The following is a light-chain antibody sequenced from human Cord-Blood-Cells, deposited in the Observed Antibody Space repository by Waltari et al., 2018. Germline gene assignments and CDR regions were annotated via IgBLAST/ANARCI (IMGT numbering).Light chain of an antibody. V-gene: IGLV1-47*01. CDR3: AAWDDSLSGYV. CDR1: RSNIGSNY. Sequence: QSVLTQPPSASGTPGQRVTISCSGSRSNIGSNYVYCYQHLPGTAPKLLIYRNNQRPSGVPDRFSGSKAGTSASLAISGLRSEDEADYYCAAWDDSLSGYVFGTGTKVTVL. J-gene: IGLJ1*01. CDR2: RNN.